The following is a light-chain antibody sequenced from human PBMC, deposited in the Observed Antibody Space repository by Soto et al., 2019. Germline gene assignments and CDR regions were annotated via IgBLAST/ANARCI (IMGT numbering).Light chain of an antibody. CDR3: SSYTTSNTRQIV. J-gene: IGLJ1*01. V-gene: IGLV2-14*02. CDR1: SSDVGSYNL. CDR2: EVS. Sequence: QCALTQPASVSGSPGQSITISCTGTSSDVGSYNLVSWYQQHPGKAPKLMIYEVSKRPSGVSNRFSGSKSGNTASLTISGLQAEDEADYYCSSYTTSNTRQIVFGTGTKVTVL.